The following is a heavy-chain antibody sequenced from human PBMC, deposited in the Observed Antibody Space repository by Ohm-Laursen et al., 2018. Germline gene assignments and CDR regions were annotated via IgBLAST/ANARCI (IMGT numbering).Heavy chain of an antibody. J-gene: IGHJ4*02. V-gene: IGHV4-59*08. CDR1: GGSISSYY. CDR2: IYYSGST. Sequence: SETLSLTCTVSGGSISSYYWSWIRQSPGKGLEWIGYIYYSGSTNYNPSLKSRVTISVDTSKNQFSLKLSSVTAADTAVYYCARELAAAFPGYFDYWGQGALVAVST. D-gene: IGHD6-13*01. CDR3: ARELAAAFPGYFDY.